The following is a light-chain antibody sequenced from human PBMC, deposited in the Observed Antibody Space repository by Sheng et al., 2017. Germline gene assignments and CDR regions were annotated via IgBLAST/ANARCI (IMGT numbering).Light chain of an antibody. CDR1: EDVNNRY. Sequence: EIVMTQSPATLSVSPGERATLSCRASEDVNNRYLAWYQQKPGQAPRLLIYGASTRATGIPARFSGSGSGTDFTLTISSLQSEDFAVYYCQQYDKWPLPFGGGTKVEIK. CDR3: QQYDKWPLP. V-gene: IGKV3-15*01. J-gene: IGKJ4*01. CDR2: GAS.